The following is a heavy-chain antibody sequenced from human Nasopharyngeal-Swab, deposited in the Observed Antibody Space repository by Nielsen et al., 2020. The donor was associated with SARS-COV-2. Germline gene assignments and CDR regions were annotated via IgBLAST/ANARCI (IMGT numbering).Heavy chain of an antibody. CDR2: LSTSGGRT. J-gene: IGHJ4*02. CDR3: AKPLIPGLIRTTYFDN. CDR1: GFTFNIYA. V-gene: IGHV3-23*01. D-gene: IGHD3-16*01. Sequence: GGSLRLSCAASGFTFNIYAMSWVRQAPGKGLEWVSGLSTSGGRTYYADSVKGRFTISRDNSKNTLYLQMNSLRAEDTAVYYCAKPLIPGLIRTTYFDNWGQGTLVTVSS.